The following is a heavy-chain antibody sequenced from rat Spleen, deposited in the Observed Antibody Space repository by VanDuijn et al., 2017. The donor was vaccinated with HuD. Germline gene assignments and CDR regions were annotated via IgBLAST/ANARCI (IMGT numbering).Heavy chain of an antibody. Sequence: EVQLVESGGGLVQPGRSMKLSCAASGFTFSNYYMAWVRQAPTKGLEWVASISTGGGNTYYRDSVKGRFTISRDNAKSTLYLQMDSLRSEDTATYYCARGGAPGITFWFAYWGQGTLVTVSS. J-gene: IGHJ3*01. V-gene: IGHV5-25*01. CDR1: GFTFSNYY. CDR2: ISTGGGNT. D-gene: IGHD1-4*01. CDR3: ARGGAPGITFWFAY.